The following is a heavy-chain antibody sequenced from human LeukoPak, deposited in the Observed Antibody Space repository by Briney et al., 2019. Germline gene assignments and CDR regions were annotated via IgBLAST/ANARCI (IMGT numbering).Heavy chain of an antibody. Sequence: PGGSLRLSCAASGFTVSSNYMSWVRQAPGQGLEWVSVIYSAGTTYYADSVKGRFTISRDNAKNSLYLQMNSLRVDDTAVYYCARVYEYTSGWYRFDYWGQGTLVTVSS. D-gene: IGHD6-19*01. CDR1: GFTVSSNY. CDR3: ARVYEYTSGWYRFDY. J-gene: IGHJ4*02. CDR2: IYSAGTT. V-gene: IGHV3-53*01.